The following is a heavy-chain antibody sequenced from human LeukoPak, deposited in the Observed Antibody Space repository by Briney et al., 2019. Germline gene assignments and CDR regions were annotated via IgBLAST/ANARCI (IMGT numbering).Heavy chain of an antibody. J-gene: IGHJ4*02. Sequence: GGSLRLSWAASGFTFSSYSMNWVRQAQGKGLEWVSSISSSSSYIYYADSVKGRFTISRDNAKNSLYLQMNSLRAEDTAVYYCARVSRVPAAILYYWGQGTLVTVSS. D-gene: IGHD2-2*02. CDR1: GFTFSSYS. CDR3: ARVSRVPAAILYY. V-gene: IGHV3-21*01. CDR2: ISSSSSYI.